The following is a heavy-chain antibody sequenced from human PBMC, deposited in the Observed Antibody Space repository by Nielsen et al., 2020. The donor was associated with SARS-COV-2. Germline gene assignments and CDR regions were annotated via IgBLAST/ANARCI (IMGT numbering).Heavy chain of an antibody. J-gene: IGHJ1*01. CDR1: GFTFSSYD. D-gene: IGHD1-26*01. CDR2: IGTAGDT. Sequence: GGSLRLSCAASGFTFSSYDMHWVRQATGKGLEWVSAIGTAGDTYYPGSVKGRFTISRENAKNSLYLQMNSLRAGDTAVYYCARDVGRQDSPYGPFQHWGQGSLVTVSS. CDR3: ARDVGRQDSPYGPFQH. V-gene: IGHV3-13*04.